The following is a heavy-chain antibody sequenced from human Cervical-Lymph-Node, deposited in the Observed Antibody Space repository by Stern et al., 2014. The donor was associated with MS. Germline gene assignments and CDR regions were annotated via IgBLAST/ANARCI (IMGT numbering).Heavy chain of an antibody. Sequence: DQLVESGGGVVQPGRSLRLSCAASGFNFNNFGMHWVRLAPGKGLEWVALISYDGSIQYYEDSLKGRFTISRDNSKKTLFLQMNSLIPEDTAVYYCEKWRSLLHFRPYDMDVWGQGTTVTVSS. V-gene: IGHV3-30*18. J-gene: IGHJ6*02. CDR3: EKWRSLLHFRPYDMDV. D-gene: IGHD3-16*01. CDR2: ISYDGSIQ. CDR1: GFNFNNFG.